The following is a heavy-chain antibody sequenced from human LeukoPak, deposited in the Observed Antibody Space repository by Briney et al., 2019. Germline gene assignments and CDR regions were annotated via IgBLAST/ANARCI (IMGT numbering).Heavy chain of an antibody. Sequence: ASVKVSCKASGYTFTDYNVYWVRQAPEQGLQWMGWINPKTGGTIYAQRFQGRVTMTKDTSITTAYMELRSLRFDDTAVYYCARRFCSGGSCIPDYWGQGTLVTVSS. V-gene: IGHV1-2*02. CDR3: ARRFCSGGSCIPDY. J-gene: IGHJ4*02. CDR2: INPKTGGT. CDR1: GYTFTDYN. D-gene: IGHD2-15*01.